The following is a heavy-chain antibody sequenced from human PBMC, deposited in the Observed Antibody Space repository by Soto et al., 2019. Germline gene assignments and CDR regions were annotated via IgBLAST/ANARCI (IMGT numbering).Heavy chain of an antibody. D-gene: IGHD2-2*01. V-gene: IGHV1-69*09. CDR2: INPLSGIP. CDR1: GGTFVRHV. CDR3: ATPACAATWCSPSHNLDH. Sequence: QVQLVQSRAEVKKPESSVKVSCKTSGGTFVRHVISWVRQAPGQGPERMGKINPLSGIPNYAQKFQDRVTFTADTDSSTAYMELSSLSSDDTAVYYCATPACAATWCSPSHNLDHWGQGTLVTVSS. J-gene: IGHJ4*02.